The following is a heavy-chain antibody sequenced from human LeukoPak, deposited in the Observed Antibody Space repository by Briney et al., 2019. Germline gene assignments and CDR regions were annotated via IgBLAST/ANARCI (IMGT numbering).Heavy chain of an antibody. CDR1: GGSISSGSYY. CDR3: ARTTEGYCRGRSCYSYYYYMDV. J-gene: IGHJ6*03. D-gene: IGHD2-15*01. V-gene: IGHV4-61*01. CDR2: IHYSGST. Sequence: KASETLSLTCTVSGGSISSGSYYWSWIRQPPGKGLEWIGYIHYSGSTNYNPSLKSRVTISVDTSKNQFSLKLSSVTAADTAVYYCARTTEGYCRGRSCYSYYYYMDVWGKGTTVTVSS.